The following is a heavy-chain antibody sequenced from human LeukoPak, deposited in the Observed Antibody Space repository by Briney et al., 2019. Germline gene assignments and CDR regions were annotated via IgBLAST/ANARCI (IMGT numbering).Heavy chain of an antibody. CDR3: ARDREDSSGYYVDY. Sequence: GGSLRLSCAASGFTVSSNYMSWVRQAPGKGLEWVSVIYSGGSTYHADSVKGRFTISRDNSKNTLYLQMNSLRAEDTAVYYCARDREDSSGYYVDYWGQGTLVTVSS. D-gene: IGHD3-22*01. V-gene: IGHV3-53*01. CDR1: GFTVSSNY. CDR2: IYSGGST. J-gene: IGHJ4*02.